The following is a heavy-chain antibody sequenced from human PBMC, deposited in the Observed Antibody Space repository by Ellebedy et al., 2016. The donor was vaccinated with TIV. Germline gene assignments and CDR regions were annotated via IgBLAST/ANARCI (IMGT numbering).Heavy chain of an antibody. CDR1: GFTFSSYA. CDR3: VNYIGNLGY. Sequence: GESLKISCAASGFTFSSYAMSWVRQAPGQGLEWVSGINANGVSIAYADSVEGRFIISRDNSKKTLYLQMNSLRAEDTAVYYCVNYIGNLGYWGQGTLVTVPS. CDR2: INANGVSI. D-gene: IGHD4-23*01. V-gene: IGHV3-23*01. J-gene: IGHJ4*02.